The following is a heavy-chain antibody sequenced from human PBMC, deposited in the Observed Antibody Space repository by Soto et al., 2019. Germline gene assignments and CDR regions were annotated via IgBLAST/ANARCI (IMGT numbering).Heavy chain of an antibody. J-gene: IGHJ4*02. CDR3: ARVRYGDFSFQY. CDR1: GYTFTTFH. Sequence: QVHLVQSGAEVRKPGASVKVSCKASGYTFTTFHLHWVRLAPGHGLEWMGWINPATGDSEYGQKFQGRVHLNRDTSMTTAYMELSSLTSDDTAIYFCARVRYGDFSFQYWGQGTPVSVSS. D-gene: IGHD4-17*01. V-gene: IGHV1-2*02. CDR2: INPATGDS.